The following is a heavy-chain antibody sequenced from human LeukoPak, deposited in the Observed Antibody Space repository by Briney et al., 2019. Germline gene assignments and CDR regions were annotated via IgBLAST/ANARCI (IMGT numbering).Heavy chain of an antibody. CDR3: AKYNIGWNFGS. CDR1: GLTLSTAW. D-gene: IGHD6-19*01. J-gene: IGHJ4*02. Sequence: GGSLRLSCTASGLTLSTAWMSWVRQAPGKGLEWVGRIKSKTEGGTTDYAAPVKGRFTISIDDSKNTRYLQMNSLTTGDTAVYYCAKYNIGWNFGSWGQGTLVTVSS. CDR2: IKSKTEGGTT. V-gene: IGHV3-15*01.